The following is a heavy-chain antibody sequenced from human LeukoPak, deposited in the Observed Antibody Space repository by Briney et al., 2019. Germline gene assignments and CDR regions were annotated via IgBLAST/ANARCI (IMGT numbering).Heavy chain of an antibody. CDR1: GFAFSSYW. CDR2: IRPDGSAM. CDR3: ASDLNHYPY. D-gene: IGHD3-10*01. Sequence: GGSLRLSCAASGFAFSSYWMGWVRQAPGKGLEWVANIRPDGSAMHYVDSVRGRFTISRDNAKNSLFLQMSSLRAEDTAVYYCASDLNHYPYWGQGTLVTVSS. V-gene: IGHV3-7*04. J-gene: IGHJ4*02.